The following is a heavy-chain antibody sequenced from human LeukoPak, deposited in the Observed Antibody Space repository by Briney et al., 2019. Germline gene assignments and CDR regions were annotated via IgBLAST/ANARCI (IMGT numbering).Heavy chain of an antibody. CDR1: GGSISSGDYY. CDR3: ARHVTTGTNNFDY. D-gene: IGHD1-1*01. J-gene: IGHJ4*02. Sequence: SETLSLTCTVSGGSISSGDYYWSWIRQPPGKGLEWIGYIYYSGSTYYNPSLKSRVTISVDTSKNQFSLKLSSVTAADTAVYYCARHVTTGTNNFDYWGQGTLVTVSS. CDR2: IYYSGST. V-gene: IGHV4-39*01.